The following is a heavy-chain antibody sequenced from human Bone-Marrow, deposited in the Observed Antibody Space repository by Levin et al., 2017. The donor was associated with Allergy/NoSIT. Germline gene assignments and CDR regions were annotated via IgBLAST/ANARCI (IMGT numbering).Heavy chain of an antibody. CDR3: VRGRGVSMVYDY. CDR1: SGSFSGYY. V-gene: IGHV4-34*01. D-gene: IGHD2/OR15-2a*01. CDR2: INHSRGT. J-gene: IGHJ4*02. Sequence: PSETLSLTCAVYSGSFSGYYWTWIRQSPGKGLEWIGEINHSRGTNYNRSLKSRVNISEDTSKNQFSLRLTSVNAADTAVYYCVRGRGVSMVYDYWGQGTLVIVSS.